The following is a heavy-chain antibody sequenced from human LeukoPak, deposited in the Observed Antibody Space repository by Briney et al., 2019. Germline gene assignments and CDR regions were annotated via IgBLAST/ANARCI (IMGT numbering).Heavy chain of an antibody. CDR1: GFTFSTYW. J-gene: IGHJ6*03. CDR2: ISYDGSNK. D-gene: IGHD5-24*01. Sequence: GGSLRLSCAASGFTFSTYWMNWFRQTPGKGLEWVAVISYDGSNKYYADSVKGRFTISRDNSKNTLYLQMNSLRAEDTAVYYCARDSGMATIIYYYYMDVWGKGTTVTVSS. CDR3: ARDSGMATIIYYYYMDV. V-gene: IGHV3-30*03.